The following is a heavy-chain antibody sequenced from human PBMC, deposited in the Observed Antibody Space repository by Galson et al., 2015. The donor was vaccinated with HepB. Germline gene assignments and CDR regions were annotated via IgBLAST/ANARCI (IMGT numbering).Heavy chain of an antibody. D-gene: IGHD4-17*01. V-gene: IGHV4-61*03. CDR2: FYYNGSP. CDR1: GASVTSVANY. J-gene: IGHJ4*02. Sequence: ETLSLTCNVSGASVTSVANYWSWIRQPPGKGLEWIGYFYYNGSPNYNPSLKSRVTMSVDTSMNHFSLEMNSLTPADTAMYYCATNSGDSGTDYFDQWGQGTLVTVSS. CDR3: ATNSGDSGTDYFDQ.